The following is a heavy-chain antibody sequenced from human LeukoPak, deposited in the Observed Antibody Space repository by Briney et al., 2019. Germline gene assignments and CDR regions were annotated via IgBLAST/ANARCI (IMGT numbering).Heavy chain of an antibody. CDR2: IRYDGSNK. CDR1: GFTFSSYG. D-gene: IGHD4-17*01. Sequence: QPGGSLRLSCAASGFTFSSYGMHWVRQAPGKGLEWVAFIRYDGSNKYYADSVKGRFTISRDNSKNTLYVQMNSLRAEDTAVYYCAKEIWPTVTTPGWTYFDYWGQGTLVTVSS. CDR3: AKEIWPTVTTPGWTYFDY. V-gene: IGHV3-30*02. J-gene: IGHJ4*02.